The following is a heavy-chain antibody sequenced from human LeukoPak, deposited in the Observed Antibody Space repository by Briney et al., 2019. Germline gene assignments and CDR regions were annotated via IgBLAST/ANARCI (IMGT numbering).Heavy chain of an antibody. Sequence: KPSETLSLTCAVYGGSFTGYYWSWLRQPPGKGLEWIGEINHSGSTNYNPSLKSRVTISVDTSKNQFSLKLTSVTAADTAVYYCGRGAARREGYKWGQGTQVTVSS. CDR2: INHSGST. CDR1: GGSFTGYY. D-gene: IGHD1-1*01. CDR3: GRGAARREGYK. V-gene: IGHV4-34*01. J-gene: IGHJ4*01.